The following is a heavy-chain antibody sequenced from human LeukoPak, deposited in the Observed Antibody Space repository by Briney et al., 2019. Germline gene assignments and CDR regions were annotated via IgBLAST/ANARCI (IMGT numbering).Heavy chain of an antibody. D-gene: IGHD1-14*01. CDR3: AKDPLTQIGWYLDL. Sequence: GGSLRLSCAASGFTFSSYAMTWVRQAPGKGLDWVSSMSSSGGSAYYADSVKGRFTISRDNSKNTLYLQMNSLRAEDTAIYYCAKDPLTQIGWYLDLWGRGTLVTVSS. J-gene: IGHJ2*01. CDR2: MSSSGGSA. CDR1: GFTFSSYA. V-gene: IGHV3-23*01.